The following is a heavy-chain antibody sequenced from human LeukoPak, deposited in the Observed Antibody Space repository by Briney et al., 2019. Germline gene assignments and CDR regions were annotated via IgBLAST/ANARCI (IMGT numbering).Heavy chain of an antibody. CDR1: GFTFSDYY. V-gene: IGHV4-4*07. CDR2: IYTSGST. J-gene: IGHJ6*03. CDR3: ARSSYYYYYMDV. Sequence: GSLRLSCAASGFTFSDYYMSWIRQPAGKGLEWIGRIYTSGSTNYNPSLKSRVTISVDTSKNQFSLKLSSVTAADTAVYYCARSSYYYYYMDVWGKGTTVTISS.